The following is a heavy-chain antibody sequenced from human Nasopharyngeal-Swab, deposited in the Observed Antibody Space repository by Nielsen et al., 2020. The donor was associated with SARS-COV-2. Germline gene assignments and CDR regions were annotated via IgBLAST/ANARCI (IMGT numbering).Heavy chain of an antibody. V-gene: IGHV3-30*18. D-gene: IGHD6-13*01. J-gene: IGHJ4*02. CDR2: ISYDGSNK. Sequence: RQRPGKGLEWVAVISYDGSNKYYADSVKGRFTISRENSKNTLYLQMNSLRAEDTAVYYCAKDKKARGDSSSWTTDYWGQGTLVTVSS. CDR3: AKDKKARGDSSSWTTDY.